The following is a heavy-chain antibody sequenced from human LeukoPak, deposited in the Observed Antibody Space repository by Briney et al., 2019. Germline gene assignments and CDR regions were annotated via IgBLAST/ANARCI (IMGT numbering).Heavy chain of an antibody. J-gene: IGHJ4*02. V-gene: IGHV3-30-3*01. CDR1: GFTFSSSA. CDR3: ARDLGFVLMVYALDY. Sequence: PGGSLRLSCAASGFTFSSSAMYWVRQAPGKGLEWVAVISDDESNRNYAESVKGRFTVSRDNTKNTLYLQMNSLRAEDTAVYYCARDLGFVLMVYALDYWGQGTLVTVSS. D-gene: IGHD2-8*01. CDR2: ISDDESNR.